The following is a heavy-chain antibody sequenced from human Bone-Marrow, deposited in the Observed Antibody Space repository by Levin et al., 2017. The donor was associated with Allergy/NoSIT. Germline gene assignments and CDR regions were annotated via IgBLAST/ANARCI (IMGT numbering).Heavy chain of an antibody. Sequence: ASVKVSCKASGYRFTTFDISWVRQATGQGLEWMGWTNPNSGHTDYAQKFQGRVTMTRNTSISTAYMELSSLRSDDTAVYFCAKGRVGSNYFDAWGQGTQVTVSS. J-gene: IGHJ5*02. V-gene: IGHV1-8*01. CDR3: AKGRVGSNYFDA. D-gene: IGHD4-11*01. CDR2: TNPNSGHT. CDR1: GYRFTTFD.